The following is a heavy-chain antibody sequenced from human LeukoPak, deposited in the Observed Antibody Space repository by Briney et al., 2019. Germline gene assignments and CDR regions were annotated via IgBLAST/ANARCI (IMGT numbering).Heavy chain of an antibody. D-gene: IGHD3-9*01. CDR2: FDPEDGET. Sequence: ASVKVSCKVSGYTLTELSMHWVRQAPGKGLEWMGGFDPEDGETIYAQKFQGRVTMTEDTSTDTAYMELRSLRSDDTAVYYCARVTDWQPNIDYWGQGTLVTVSS. J-gene: IGHJ4*02. CDR1: GYTLTELS. CDR3: ARVTDWQPNIDY. V-gene: IGHV1-24*01.